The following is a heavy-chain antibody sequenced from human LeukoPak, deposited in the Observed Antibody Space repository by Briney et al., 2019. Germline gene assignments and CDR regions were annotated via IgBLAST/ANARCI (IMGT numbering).Heavy chain of an antibody. CDR2: IRYDGSNK. CDR3: AKDRGGNSGYYYYMDV. J-gene: IGHJ6*03. CDR1: GFTFSSYG. V-gene: IGHV3-30*02. Sequence: GGSLRLSCAASGFTFSSYGMHWVRQAPGKGLEWVAFIRYDGSNKYYADSVKGRFTISRDNSKNTLYLQMNSLRAEDTAVYYCAKDRGGNSGYYYYMDVWGKGTTVTVSS. D-gene: IGHD4-23*01.